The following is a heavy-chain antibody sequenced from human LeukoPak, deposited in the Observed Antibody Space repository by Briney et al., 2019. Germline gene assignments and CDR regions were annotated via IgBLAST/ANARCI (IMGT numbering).Heavy chain of an antibody. J-gene: IGHJ6*02. Sequence: GGSLRLSCAASGFTFSSYAMHWVRQAPGKGLEWVAVISYDGSNKYYADSVKGRFTISRDNSKNTLYLQMNSLRAEDTAVYYCAKSVFDIVVVVAANYYYGMDVWGQGTTVTVSS. CDR1: GFTFSSYA. V-gene: IGHV3-30*04. D-gene: IGHD2-15*01. CDR3: AKSVFDIVVVVAANYYYGMDV. CDR2: ISYDGSNK.